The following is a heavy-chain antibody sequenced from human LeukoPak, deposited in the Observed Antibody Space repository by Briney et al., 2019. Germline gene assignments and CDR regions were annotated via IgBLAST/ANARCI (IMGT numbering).Heavy chain of an antibody. D-gene: IGHD3-22*01. CDR3: ARANYDSSGYYYEYLRPHFDY. Sequence: SETLSLTCTVSGVSISSSNSYWGWIRQPPGKGLEWIGSIYYSGNTYYNASLKSQVSISIDTSKNQFSLKLSSVTAADTAVYYCARANYDSSGYYYEYLRPHFDYWGQGTLVTVSS. J-gene: IGHJ4*02. CDR1: GVSISSSNSY. V-gene: IGHV4-39*07. CDR2: IYYSGNT.